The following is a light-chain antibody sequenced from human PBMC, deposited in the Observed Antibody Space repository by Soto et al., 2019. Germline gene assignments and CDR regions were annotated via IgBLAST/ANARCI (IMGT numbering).Light chain of an antibody. J-gene: IGKJ1*01. CDR3: QQYTTSSWT. CDR2: GTS. V-gene: IGKV3-20*01. CDR1: QSVGSSY. Sequence: EVVLTQSPCTLSLSPGERATLSCRASQSVGSSYLAWYQQKPGQAPRVLIYGTSSRATGIPDRFSGSGSGTDFTLTISRLEPEDFAVYYCQQYTTSSWTFGQGTKVDI.